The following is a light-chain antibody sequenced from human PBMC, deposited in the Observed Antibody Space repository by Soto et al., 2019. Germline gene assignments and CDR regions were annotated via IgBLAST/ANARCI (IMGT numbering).Light chain of an antibody. CDR2: DAS. J-gene: IGKJ4*01. V-gene: IGKV1-5*01. CDR1: QSISSW. CDR3: QQGLT. Sequence: DIQMTQSPSTLSASVGDRVTITCRASQSISSWLAWYQQKPGKAPKLRIYDASSLESGVPSRFSGSGSGTEFTLTISSLQPDDFATYYCQQGLTFGGGTKVEIK.